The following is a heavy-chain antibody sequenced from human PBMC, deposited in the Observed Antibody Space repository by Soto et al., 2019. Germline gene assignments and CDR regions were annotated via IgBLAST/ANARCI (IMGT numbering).Heavy chain of an antibody. CDR2: IDPSDSYT. J-gene: IGHJ5*02. Sequence: EVQLVQSGAEVKKPGESLRISCKGSGYSFTTYWITWVRQMPGKGLEWMGSIDPSDSYTKYSPSLQGHVTFSTDKSISTAYLQWSSLKASDTAMYYCARRLTGGNYFWFDTWGQGSQVTVSS. D-gene: IGHD1-26*01. CDR3: ARRLTGGNYFWFDT. CDR1: GYSFTTYW. V-gene: IGHV5-10-1*03.